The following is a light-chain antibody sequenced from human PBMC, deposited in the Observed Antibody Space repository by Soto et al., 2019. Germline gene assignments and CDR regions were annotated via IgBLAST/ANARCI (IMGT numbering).Light chain of an antibody. CDR3: AAWDDSLSGPV. Sequence: QSVLTRPPSASGTPGQRVTISCSGSSSNIGSNYVYWYQQLPGTAPKLLIYRNNQRPSGVPDRFSGSKSGTSASLAISGLRSEDEADYYCAAWDDSLSGPVFGGGTKVTVL. CDR2: RNN. V-gene: IGLV1-47*01. CDR1: SSNIGSNY. J-gene: IGLJ2*01.